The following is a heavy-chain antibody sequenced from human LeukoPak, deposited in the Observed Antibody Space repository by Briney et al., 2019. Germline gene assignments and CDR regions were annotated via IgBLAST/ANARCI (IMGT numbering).Heavy chain of an antibody. CDR3: AKRPSDYGDYVTYFDY. CDR2: ISDDGRNK. D-gene: IGHD4-17*01. J-gene: IGHJ4*02. V-gene: IGHV3-30*18. CDR1: GFSFISYG. Sequence: GGSLRLSCAASGFSFISYGMHWVRQAPDKGLEWVGVISDDGRNKKYADSVKGRFTISRDNSKDTLYLQMNSLRDEDTAVYYCAKRPSDYGDYVTYFDYWGQGTLVTVSS.